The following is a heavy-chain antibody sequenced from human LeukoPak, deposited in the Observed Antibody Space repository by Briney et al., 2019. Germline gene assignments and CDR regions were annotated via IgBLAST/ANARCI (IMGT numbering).Heavy chain of an antibody. J-gene: IGHJ4*02. Sequence: GGSLRLSCAASGFTFSNAWMSWVRQGPGKGLEWVGRVRSKTDGGATDYAAPVKDRFSISRDDSKNTLYLQMNSLKTEHTAVYYCTTTGDYWGQGTLVTVSS. V-gene: IGHV3-15*01. CDR2: VRSKTDGGAT. CDR1: GFTFSNAW. CDR3: TTTGDY. D-gene: IGHD3-9*01.